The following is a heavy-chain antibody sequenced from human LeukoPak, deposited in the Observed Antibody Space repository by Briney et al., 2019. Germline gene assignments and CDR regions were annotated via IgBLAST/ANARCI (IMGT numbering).Heavy chain of an antibody. V-gene: IGHV4-61*02. J-gene: IGHJ2*01. CDR2: IYAGGST. Sequence: SQTLSLTCSVSGGSISSGSYYWSWIRQPAGKGLEWIGRIYAGGSTNYNPSLKSRVTISVDTSKNQFSLKLSSVTAADTAVYYCARDKYYYDSSGSTDWYFDLWGRGTLVTVSS. D-gene: IGHD3-22*01. CDR1: GGSISSGSYY. CDR3: ARDKYYYDSSGSTDWYFDL.